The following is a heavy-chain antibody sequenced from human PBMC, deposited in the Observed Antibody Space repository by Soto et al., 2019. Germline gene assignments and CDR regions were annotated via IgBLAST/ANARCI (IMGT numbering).Heavy chain of an antibody. V-gene: IGHV4-31*03. Sequence: QVQLQESGPGLVKPSQTLSLTCTVSGGSISSGGYYWSWIRQHPGKGLEWIGYIYYSGSTYYNPSLKSRVTRAVDTSKTQCSLKLSSVTAADTAVYYCARVGGRGYCSGGSCDFFDYWGQGTLVTVYS. CDR3: ARVGGRGYCSGGSCDFFDY. CDR2: IYYSGST. D-gene: IGHD2-15*01. J-gene: IGHJ4*02. CDR1: GGSISSGGYY.